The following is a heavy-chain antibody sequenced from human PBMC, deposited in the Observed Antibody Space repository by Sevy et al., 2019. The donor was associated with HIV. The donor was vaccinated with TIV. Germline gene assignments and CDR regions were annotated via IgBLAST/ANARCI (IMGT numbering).Heavy chain of an antibody. Sequence: GGSLRLSCAASGFTFSSYAMSWVRQAPGKGLEWVSAISGSGGSTYYADSVKGRFTISRDNSKNTLYLQMNSLRAEDTAVYYCAKGKPCYDSSGGGYFDYWGQGTLVTVSS. CDR1: GFTFSSYA. J-gene: IGHJ4*02. D-gene: IGHD3-22*01. CDR2: ISGSGGST. V-gene: IGHV3-23*01. CDR3: AKGKPCYDSSGGGYFDY.